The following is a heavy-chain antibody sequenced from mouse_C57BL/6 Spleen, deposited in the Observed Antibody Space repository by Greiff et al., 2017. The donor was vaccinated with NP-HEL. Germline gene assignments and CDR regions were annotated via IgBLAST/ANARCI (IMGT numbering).Heavy chain of an antibody. D-gene: IGHD1-1*01. CDR3: ARSSTVVVQYFDV. CDR1: GYTFTSYW. V-gene: IGHV1-7*01. CDR2: INPSSGYT. Sequence: QVQLKQSGAELAKPGASVKLSCKASGYTFTSYWMHWVKQRPGQGLEWIGYINPSSGYTKYNQKFKDKATLTADKSSSTAYMQLSSLTYEDSAVYYCARSSTVVVQYFDVWGTGTTVTVSS. J-gene: IGHJ1*03.